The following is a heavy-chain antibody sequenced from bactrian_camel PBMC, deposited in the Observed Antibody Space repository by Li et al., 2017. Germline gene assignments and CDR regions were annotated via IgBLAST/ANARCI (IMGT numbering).Heavy chain of an antibody. CDR1: GSMFSYYT. CDR2: INPHDGST. Sequence: HVQLVESGGGLVHPGGSLRLSCAASGSMFSYYTMSWVRQAPGKGLEWVPGINPHDGSTYYADSVKGRHTISRDNAKNTVYLQLNSLKTEDMAMYYCAKDIWTGGTDNYRGQGTQVTVS. J-gene: IGHJ4*01. V-gene: IGHV3S1*01. D-gene: IGHD7*01. CDR3: AKDIWTGGTDNY.